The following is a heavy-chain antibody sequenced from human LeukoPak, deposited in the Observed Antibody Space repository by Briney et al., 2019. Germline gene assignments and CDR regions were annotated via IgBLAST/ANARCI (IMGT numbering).Heavy chain of an antibody. CDR1: GYTFTGYY. D-gene: IGHD2-15*01. CDR3: AREWGYCSGGSCSMGHNWFDP. V-gene: IGHV1-2*02. J-gene: IGHJ5*02. Sequence: ASVKVSCKASGYTFTGYYMHWVRQAPGQGLEWMGWINPNSGGTNYAQKFQGRVTMTRDTSISTAYMELSRLRSDDTAGYYCAREWGYCSGGSCSMGHNWFDPWGQGTLVTVPS. CDR2: INPNSGGT.